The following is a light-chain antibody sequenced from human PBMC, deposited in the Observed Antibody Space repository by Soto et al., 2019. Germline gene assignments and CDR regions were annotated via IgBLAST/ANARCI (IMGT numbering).Light chain of an antibody. CDR1: QSVSNSY. Sequence: EAVLTQSPGTLSLSLGERATLSCRASQSVSNSYLAWYQQKPGQAPSLLIYGASSRATGIPDRFSGSGSGTDVTLTISRLEPEDLAVYYCQQYGSSPRTFGQGTKLEI. CDR3: QQYGSSPRT. J-gene: IGKJ2*01. CDR2: GAS. V-gene: IGKV3-20*01.